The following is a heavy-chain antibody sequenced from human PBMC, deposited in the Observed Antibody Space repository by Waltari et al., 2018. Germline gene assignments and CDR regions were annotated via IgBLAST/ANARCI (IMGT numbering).Heavy chain of an antibody. CDR2: IYYSGST. CDR1: GGSISSSSYY. Sequence: QLQLQESGPGLVKPSETLSLTCTVSGGSISSSSYYWGWIRQPPGKGLEWIGSIYYSGSTYYNPSLKSRVTISVDTSKNQFSLKLSSVTAADTAVYYCARIFGVATNPTGSFDYWGQGTLVTVSS. J-gene: IGHJ4*02. CDR3: ARIFGVATNPTGSFDY. D-gene: IGHD5-12*01. V-gene: IGHV4-39*07.